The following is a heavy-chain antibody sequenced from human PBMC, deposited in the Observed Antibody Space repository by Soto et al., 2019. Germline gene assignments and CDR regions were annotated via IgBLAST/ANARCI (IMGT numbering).Heavy chain of an antibody. CDR1: GDSVTGNTAG. J-gene: IGHJ6*02. Sequence: SQTLSLTCVISGDSVTGNTAGWNWIRQSPSRGLEWLGRTYYRSKWYYDYAGSVKGRMTINPDTSRNQFSLQLNSVSPEDTAVYYCAKDGGSFYYYGMDVWGQGTTVTVSS. CDR2: TYYRSKWYY. D-gene: IGHD3-10*01. V-gene: IGHV6-1*01. CDR3: AKDGGSFYYYGMDV.